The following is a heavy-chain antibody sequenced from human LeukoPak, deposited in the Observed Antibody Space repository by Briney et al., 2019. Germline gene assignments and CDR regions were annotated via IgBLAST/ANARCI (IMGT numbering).Heavy chain of an antibody. V-gene: IGHV4-34*01. CDR2: INHLGNT. CDR1: GGSFRNYF. D-gene: IGHD3-22*01. J-gene: IGHJ4*02. Sequence: KPSETLSLTCGVYGGSFRNYFWTWIRQPPGKGLEWIGEINHLGNTNYNPSLKSRVTMSIDTSNNQFSLNLSSVSAADTAMYYCARDRTHYYESSGYYSRWEYWGQGTLVTVSS. CDR3: ARDRTHYYESSGYYSRWEY.